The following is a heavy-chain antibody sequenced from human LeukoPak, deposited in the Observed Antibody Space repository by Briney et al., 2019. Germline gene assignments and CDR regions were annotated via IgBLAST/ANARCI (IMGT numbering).Heavy chain of an antibody. J-gene: IGHJ4*02. CDR1: GFTVSSNY. D-gene: IGHD6-19*01. Sequence: GGSLTLSCAASGFTVSSNYMSWIRQAPGKGLEWVSVIYSGGSTYYADSVKGRFTISRDNSKNTLYLQMNSLRAEDTAVYYCAKDRGIIAVAGTDYWGQGTLVTVSS. CDR3: AKDRGIIAVAGTDY. V-gene: IGHV3-66*01. CDR2: IYSGGST.